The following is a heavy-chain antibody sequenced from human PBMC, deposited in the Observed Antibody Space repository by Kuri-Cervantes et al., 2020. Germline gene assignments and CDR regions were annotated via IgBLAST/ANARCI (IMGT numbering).Heavy chain of an antibody. CDR2: IYSSGST. J-gene: IGHJ4*02. CDR1: GGPINNYH. D-gene: IGHD3-22*01. Sequence: GSLRLSCTVSGGPINNYHWSWIRLPPGKGLEWIGYIYSSGSTNYNPSLKSRVTISVDTSKNQFSLKLSSVTAADTAVYYCASSYYYDSSGYFAPYYFDYWGQGTLVTVSS. V-gene: IGHV4-4*08. CDR3: ASSYYYDSSGYFAPYYFDY.